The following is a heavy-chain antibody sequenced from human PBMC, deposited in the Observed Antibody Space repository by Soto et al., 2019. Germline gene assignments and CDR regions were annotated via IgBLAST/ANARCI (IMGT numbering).Heavy chain of an antibody. V-gene: IGHV5-51*01. CDR2: IYPGDSRI. CDR3: ATRRLSSPESSP. J-gene: IGHJ5*02. Sequence: GESLKISCKTSGDSFATYWIGWVRQMPGKGLEWMGAIYPGDSRIRYNPSLQGQVTISVDKSINTAYLQWSSLRASDTAMYYCATRRLSSPESSPWGLGTLVTVSS. CDR1: GDSFATYW. D-gene: IGHD3-10*01.